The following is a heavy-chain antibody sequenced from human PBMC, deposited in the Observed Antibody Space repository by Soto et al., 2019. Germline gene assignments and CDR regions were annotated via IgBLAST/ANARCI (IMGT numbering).Heavy chain of an antibody. J-gene: IGHJ4*02. Sequence: SLILSFTAFGFTFGDYAMNLFRQAPGKGLEWVGFIGSKAYGGTIEYAASVKGRFTLSRDDSKSIAYLQMNSLKTEDTAVYYCTRDGRYIAQFDYWGQGTLVTVYS. CDR1: GFTFGDYA. V-gene: IGHV3-49*03. CDR3: TRDGRYIAQFDY. D-gene: IGHD3-16*02. CDR2: IGSKAYGGTI.